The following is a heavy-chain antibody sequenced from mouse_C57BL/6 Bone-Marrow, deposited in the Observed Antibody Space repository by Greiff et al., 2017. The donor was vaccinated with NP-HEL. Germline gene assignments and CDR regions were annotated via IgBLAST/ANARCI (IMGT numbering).Heavy chain of an antibody. CDR1: GFTFSSYA. D-gene: IGHD2-4*01. V-gene: IGHV5-4*03. Sequence: EVKLMESGGGLVKPGGSLKFSCAASGFTFSSYAMSWVRQTPEKRLEWVATISDGGSYTYYPDNVKGRFTISRDNAKNNLYLQMSHLKSEDTAMYYCARVDYDPFMDYWGQGTSVTVSS. CDR3: ARVDYDPFMDY. J-gene: IGHJ4*01. CDR2: ISDGGSYT.